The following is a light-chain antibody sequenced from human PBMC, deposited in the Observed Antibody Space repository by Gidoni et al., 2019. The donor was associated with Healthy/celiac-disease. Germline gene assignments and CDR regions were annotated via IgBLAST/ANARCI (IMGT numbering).Light chain of an antibody. V-gene: IGKV1-39*01. CDR2: AAS. CDR3: QQSYSTPIFT. Sequence: DIQMTQSPSSLSASVGDRVTITCRASQSISSYLNWYQQKPGKAPKLLIYAASSLQSGVPSRFSGSGSGTDFTLTISSLQPEDFAPYYCQQSYSTPIFTFXSXTKVDIK. CDR1: QSISSY. J-gene: IGKJ3*01.